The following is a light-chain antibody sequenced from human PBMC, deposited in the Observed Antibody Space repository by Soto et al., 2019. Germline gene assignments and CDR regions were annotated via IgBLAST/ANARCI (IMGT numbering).Light chain of an antibody. J-gene: IGKJ5*01. Sequence: DIQMNQSTSFLSASVGDRATITGRASQGTSSYLAWFQQTTGRAPKLLIYGASTLQSGVPARFSGSGSWTDFTLTISKLQPEDFATYYCQQLNAYPLTFGQGTRLEIK. V-gene: IGKV1-9*01. CDR1: QGTSSY. CDR3: QQLNAYPLT. CDR2: GAS.